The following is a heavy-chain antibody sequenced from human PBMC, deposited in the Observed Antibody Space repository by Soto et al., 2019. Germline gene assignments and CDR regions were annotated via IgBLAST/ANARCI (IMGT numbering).Heavy chain of an antibody. CDR1: GFTVSSNY. CDR3: ARVYSSSSSYLDY. CDR2: IYSGGST. Sequence: EVQLVESGGGLVQPGGSLRLSCAASGFTVSSNYMSWVRQAPGKGLEWVSVIYSGGSTYYADSVKGRFTISRDNSKNTLYLQMNSLRAEDTAVYDCARVYSSSSSYLDYWGQGTLVTVSS. V-gene: IGHV3-66*01. D-gene: IGHD6-6*01. J-gene: IGHJ4*02.